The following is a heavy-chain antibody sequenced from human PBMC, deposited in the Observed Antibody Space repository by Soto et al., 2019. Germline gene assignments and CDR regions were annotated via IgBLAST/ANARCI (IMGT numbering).Heavy chain of an antibody. V-gene: IGHV3-23*01. Sequence: PGVTLRFSGAASRFTFSNFAMSWVRQAPGKGLEWVSTITGTSSNTYYTDSVKGRFAISRDNSQNTLYLQMNSLTAEDTAVYYCAKGGATYGLLTHDYWGQGTLVTVSS. CDR1: RFTFSNFA. CDR3: AKGGATYGLLTHDY. CDR2: ITGTSSNT. J-gene: IGHJ4*02. D-gene: IGHD3-9*01.